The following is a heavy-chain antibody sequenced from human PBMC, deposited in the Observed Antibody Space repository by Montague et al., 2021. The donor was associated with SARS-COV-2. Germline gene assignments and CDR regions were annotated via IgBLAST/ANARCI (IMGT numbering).Heavy chain of an antibody. J-gene: IGHJ4*02. CDR1: GASISTGAYY. Sequence: TLSLTCTVSGASISTGAYYWSWIRQHPEKGLEWIGYIYYRGTXYYXPSLESRVTISLDTSNNHSSLKLSSVTAADTAVYYCATASGSGSLGFHYWGQGTLVLVSS. V-gene: IGHV4-31*03. D-gene: IGHD3-10*01. CDR2: IYYRGTX. CDR3: ATASGSGSLGFHY.